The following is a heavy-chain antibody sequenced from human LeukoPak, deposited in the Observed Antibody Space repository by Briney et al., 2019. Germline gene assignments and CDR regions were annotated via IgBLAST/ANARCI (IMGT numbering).Heavy chain of an antibody. CDR1: GFTFSDYY. D-gene: IGHD5-24*01. J-gene: IGHJ4*02. CDR3: ARDWVGDGYNYYHYFDC. CDR2: ISTSGGTI. V-gene: IGHV3-11*01. Sequence: KPGGSLRLSCAASGFTFSDYYMSWIRQAPGKGPEWVSYISTSGGTIYYADSVKGRFTISRDNAKNSLYLQMSSLRAEDTAVYYCARDWVGDGYNYYHYFDCWGQGALVTVSS.